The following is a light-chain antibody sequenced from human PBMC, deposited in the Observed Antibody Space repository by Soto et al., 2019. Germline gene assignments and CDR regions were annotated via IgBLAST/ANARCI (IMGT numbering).Light chain of an antibody. J-gene: IGKJ1*01. V-gene: IGKV3-20*01. CDR1: QSVSSSF. CDR3: QQYDSSPWT. Sequence: EIVLTQSPGTLSLSPGERATLSCRASQSVSSSFLAWYQQKPGQAPRLLIYGASSRATGIPHRFSGSGSGTDFTLTISRLEPEDFAVYYCQQYDSSPWTFGQRTKVEIK. CDR2: GAS.